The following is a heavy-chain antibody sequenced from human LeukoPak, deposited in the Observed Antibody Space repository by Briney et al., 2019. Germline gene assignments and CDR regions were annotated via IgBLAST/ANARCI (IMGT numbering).Heavy chain of an antibody. CDR1: GGSISSYY. V-gene: IGHV4-59*01. J-gene: IGHJ4*02. CDR2: IYYSGST. CDR3: ATSQGGYNYFDY. Sequence: SETLSLTCTVSGGSISSYYWSWIRQPPGKGLEWIGYIYYSGSTNYNPSLKSRVTISVDTSKNQFSLKLSSVTAADTAVYYCATSQGGYNYFDYWGQGTLVTVSS. D-gene: IGHD5-24*01.